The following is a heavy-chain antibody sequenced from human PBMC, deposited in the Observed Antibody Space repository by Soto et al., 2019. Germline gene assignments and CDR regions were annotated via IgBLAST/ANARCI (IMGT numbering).Heavy chain of an antibody. CDR2: ISHDGGNK. D-gene: IGHD5-18*01. J-gene: IGHJ4*02. CDR3: AKDSGYILGNHFDY. V-gene: IGHV3-30*18. CDR1: GFAFSSYG. Sequence: GGSLRLSCAASGFAFSSYGIHWVRQAPGKGLQWVALISHDGGNKYYAESVKGRFSISRDNAKDTVYLQMNSLRGEDTAVYYCAKDSGYILGNHFDYWGQGTQVTVSS.